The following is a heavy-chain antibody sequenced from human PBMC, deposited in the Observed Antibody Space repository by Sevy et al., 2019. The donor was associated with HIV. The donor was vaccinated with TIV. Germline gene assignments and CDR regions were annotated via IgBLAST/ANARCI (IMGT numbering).Heavy chain of an antibody. CDR1: GFTFSSYA. V-gene: IGHV3-23*01. CDR3: AKVTPHIVATIIEDAFDI. J-gene: IGHJ3*02. CDR2: ISGSGGST. Sequence: GGSLRLSCAASGFTFSSYAMSLVRQAPGKGLEWVSAISGSGGSTYYADSVKGRFTISRDNSKNTLYLQMNSLRAEDTAVYYCAKVTPHIVATIIEDAFDIWGQGTMVTVSS. D-gene: IGHD5-12*01.